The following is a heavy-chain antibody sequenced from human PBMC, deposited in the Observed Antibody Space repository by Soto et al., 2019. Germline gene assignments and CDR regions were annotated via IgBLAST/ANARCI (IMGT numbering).Heavy chain of an antibody. CDR1: GFTFSSYA. D-gene: IGHD4-4*01. V-gene: IGHV3-30-3*01. Sequence: GGSLRLSCAGSGFTFSSYAMHWVRQAPGKGLEWVAVISYDGSNKYYADSVKGRFTISRDNSKNTLYLQMNSLRAEDTAVYYCARDRFSSPNDYSTLYYYYYGMDVWGQGTTVTVSS. J-gene: IGHJ6*02. CDR2: ISYDGSNK. CDR3: ARDRFSSPNDYSTLYYYYYGMDV.